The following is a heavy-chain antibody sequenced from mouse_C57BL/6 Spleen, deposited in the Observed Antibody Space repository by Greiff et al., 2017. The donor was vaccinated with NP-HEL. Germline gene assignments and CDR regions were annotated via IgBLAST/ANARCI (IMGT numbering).Heavy chain of an antibody. CDR2: ISGGGGNT. Sequence: EVMLVESGGGLVKPGGSLKLSCAASGFTFSSYTMSWVRQTPEKRLEWVATISGGGGNTYYPDSVKGRFTISRDNAKNTLYLQMSSLRSEDTALYYCITTVVGAMDYWGQGTSVTVSS. CDR3: ITTVVGAMDY. V-gene: IGHV5-9*01. J-gene: IGHJ4*01. CDR1: GFTFSSYT. D-gene: IGHD1-1*01.